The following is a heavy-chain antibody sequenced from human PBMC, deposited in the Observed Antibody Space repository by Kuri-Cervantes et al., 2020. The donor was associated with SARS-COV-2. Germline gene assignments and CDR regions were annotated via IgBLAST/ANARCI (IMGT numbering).Heavy chain of an antibody. V-gene: IGHV1-58*02. Sequence: SEKVSCKASGFTFTSSAMQWVRQARRQRLERIGWSVVGSGNTNYAQKLQERVTITRDMSTSTAYMELSSLISVDTAVYYCARSPWELLCSSTSSYTGWFDPWGQGTLVTVSS. D-gene: IGHD2-2*02. CDR3: ARSPWELLCSSTSSYTGWFDP. CDR2: SVVGSGNT. CDR1: GFTFTSSA. J-gene: IGHJ5*02.